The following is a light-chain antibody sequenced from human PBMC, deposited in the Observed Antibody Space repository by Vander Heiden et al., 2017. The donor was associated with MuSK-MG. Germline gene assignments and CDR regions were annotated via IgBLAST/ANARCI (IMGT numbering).Light chain of an antibody. V-gene: IGKV3-20*01. CDR2: GAS. CDR1: QDVGAY. Sequence: EIVLTQSPGTLSLSPGERAALSCRASQDVGAYLSWYQQKPGQAPRLLIYGASSRATGIPDRFSGSGSGTDFTLTITRLEPEDFAMYYCRQYGGSPRTFGQGTKVEIK. CDR3: RQYGGSPRT. J-gene: IGKJ1*01.